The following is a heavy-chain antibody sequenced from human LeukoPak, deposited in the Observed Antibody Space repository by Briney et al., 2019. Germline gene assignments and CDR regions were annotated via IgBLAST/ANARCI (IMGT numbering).Heavy chain of an antibody. Sequence: SETLSLTCTVSGGSISNYYWSWIRQPPGKGLEWLGYVYNSEYTSYNPSLKGRVSISFDTSKNQFSLRLTSVTAADTAVYYCARVVGYCSGGSCYPRYYFDYWGQGTLVTVSS. CDR3: ARVVGYCSGGSCYPRYYFDY. CDR2: VYNSEYT. D-gene: IGHD2-15*01. V-gene: IGHV4-59*08. CDR1: GGSISNYY. J-gene: IGHJ4*02.